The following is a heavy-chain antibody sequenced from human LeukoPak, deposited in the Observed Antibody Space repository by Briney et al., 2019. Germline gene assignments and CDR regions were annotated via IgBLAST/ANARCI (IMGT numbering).Heavy chain of an antibody. V-gene: IGHV3-23*01. CDR2: ISGSGGST. J-gene: IGHJ6*02. CDR1: GFTFSMYA. CDR3: AKGRKSYYYGMDV. D-gene: IGHD1-14*01. Sequence: PGGSLRLSCAASGFTFSMYAMNWVRQAPGEGLEWVSGISGSGGSTYYADSVKGRFTISRDNSKNTLYLQMNSLRAEDTAVYHCAKGRKSYYYGMDVWGQGTTVTVSS.